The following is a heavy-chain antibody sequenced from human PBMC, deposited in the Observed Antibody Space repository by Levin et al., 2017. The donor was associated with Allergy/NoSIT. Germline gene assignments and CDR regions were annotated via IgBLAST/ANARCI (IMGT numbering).Heavy chain of an antibody. D-gene: IGHD5-18*01. V-gene: IGHV3-48*02. CDR2: ISSSSSTI. CDR1: GFTFSSYS. Sequence: GESLKISCAASGFTFSSYSMNWVRQAPGKGLEWVSYISSSSSTIYYADSVKGRFTISRDNAKNSLYLQMNSLRDEDTAVYYCARDNSGYSYGQMIYYYYGMDVWGQGTTVTVSS. J-gene: IGHJ6*02. CDR3: ARDNSGYSYGQMIYYYYGMDV.